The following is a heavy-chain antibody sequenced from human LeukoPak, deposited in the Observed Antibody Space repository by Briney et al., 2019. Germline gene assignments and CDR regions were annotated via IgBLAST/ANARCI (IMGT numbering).Heavy chain of an antibody. CDR3: AIRSDGAYYGGDCFYLDY. Sequence: GASVKVSCKTSGGTFSSFALSWVRLAPGQGLEWMGRIIPILNTEEYAQRFQGRVTITADTSTSTVYMELSSLKSEDTAIYYCAIRSDGAYYGGDCFYLDYWGQGTLVTVSS. J-gene: IGHJ4*02. CDR1: GGTFSSFA. CDR2: IIPILNTE. V-gene: IGHV1-69*04. D-gene: IGHD2-21*02.